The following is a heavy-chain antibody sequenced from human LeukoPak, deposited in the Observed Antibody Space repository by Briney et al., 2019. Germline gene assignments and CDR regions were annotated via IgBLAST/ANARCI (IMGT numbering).Heavy chain of an antibody. Sequence: PSETLSLTCAVYGGSFSGYYWSWIRQPPGKGLEWIGEINHSGSTNYNPSLKSRVTISVDTSKNQFSLKLSSATAADTAVYYCARVGRYCSSTSCYRGYYYYYYMDVWGKGTTVTVSS. CDR3: ARVGRYCSSTSCYRGYYYYYYMDV. D-gene: IGHD2-2*02. V-gene: IGHV4-34*01. CDR2: INHSGST. J-gene: IGHJ6*03. CDR1: GGSFSGYY.